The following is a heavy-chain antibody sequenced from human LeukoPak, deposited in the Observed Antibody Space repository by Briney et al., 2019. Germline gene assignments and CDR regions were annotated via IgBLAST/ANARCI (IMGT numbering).Heavy chain of an antibody. V-gene: IGHV1-18*01. Sequence: ASVKVSCKASGYTFTSYGISWVRQALGQGLEWMGWISAYNGNTNYAQKLQGGVTMTTDTSTSTAYMELRSLRSDDTAVYYCARVGSIWVSYGMDVWGQGTTVTVSS. CDR1: GYTFTSYG. J-gene: IGHJ6*02. CDR2: ISAYNGNT. CDR3: ARVGSIWVSYGMDV. D-gene: IGHD3-16*01.